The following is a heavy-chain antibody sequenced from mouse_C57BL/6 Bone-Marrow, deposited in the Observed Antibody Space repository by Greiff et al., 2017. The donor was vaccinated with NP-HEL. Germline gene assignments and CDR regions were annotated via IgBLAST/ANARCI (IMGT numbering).Heavy chain of an antibody. J-gene: IGHJ2*01. CDR1: GYTFTSYW. Sequence: QVQLQQPGAELVKPGASVQLSCKASGYTFTSYWMHWVKQRPGQGLEWLGLIHPNSGSTNYNEKFKSKATLTVDKSSSTAYMQLRSLTSEDSAVYYCARGVIYYDYYFDYWGQGTTLTVSS. D-gene: IGHD2-4*01. CDR3: ARGVIYYDYYFDY. CDR2: IHPNSGST. V-gene: IGHV1-64*01.